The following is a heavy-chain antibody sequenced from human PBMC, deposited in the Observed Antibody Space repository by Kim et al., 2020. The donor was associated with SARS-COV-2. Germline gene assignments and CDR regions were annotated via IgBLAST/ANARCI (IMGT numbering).Heavy chain of an antibody. CDR2: ITWNSGNR. V-gene: IGHV3-9*01. Sequence: GGSLRLSCAASGFTFHDYAMNWVRQAPGKGLEWVSGITWNSGNRGYADSVRGRFTISRDNAKNSLYLQMDSLRAEDTGLYYCEKDRRKVTDGFDIWGQGTMVTVSS. J-gene: IGHJ3*02. D-gene: IGHD4-4*01. CDR1: GFTFHDYA. CDR3: EKDRRKVTDGFDI.